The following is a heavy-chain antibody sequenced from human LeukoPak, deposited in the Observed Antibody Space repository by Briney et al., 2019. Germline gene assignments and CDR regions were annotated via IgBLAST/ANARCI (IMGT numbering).Heavy chain of an antibody. V-gene: IGHV3-7*01. Sequence: GGTLRLSCAASGFTFSSYGMSWVRQAPGKGLEWVANIKQDGSEKYYVDSVKGRFTISRDNAKNSLYLQMNSLRAEDTAVYYCARERDAFDIWGQGTMVTVSS. CDR2: IKQDGSEK. CDR1: GFTFSSYG. CDR3: ARERDAFDI. J-gene: IGHJ3*02.